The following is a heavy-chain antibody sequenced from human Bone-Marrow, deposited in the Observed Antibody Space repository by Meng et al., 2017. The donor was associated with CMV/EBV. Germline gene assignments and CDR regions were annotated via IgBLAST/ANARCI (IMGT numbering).Heavy chain of an antibody. D-gene: IGHD2-2*01. Sequence: SETLSLTCLVAGDYKTSAFWSWFRQSPVKGLETIGYVHHSGATNYNPSLRGRATMSLDMSKNPFSMRLTSVTAADTAVYYCTKTSRVPTAWSQGTMVTVSS. CDR3: TKTSRVPTA. CDR1: GDYKTSAF. CDR2: VHHSGAT. V-gene: IGHV4-59*01. J-gene: IGHJ1*01.